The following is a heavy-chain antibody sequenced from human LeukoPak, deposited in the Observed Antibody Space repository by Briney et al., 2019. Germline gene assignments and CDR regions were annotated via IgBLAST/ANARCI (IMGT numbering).Heavy chain of an antibody. Sequence: PGGSLRLSCVASTFSFSRYPMGWVRQAPGKGLEWVSYISSSGSTIYYADSVKGRFTISRDNAKNSLYLQMNSLRAEDTAVYYCARSWGGELLPRGSRTHFDYWGQGTLVTVSS. D-gene: IGHD3-16*01. CDR2: ISSSGSTI. J-gene: IGHJ4*02. CDR1: TFSFSRYP. CDR3: ARSWGGELLPRGSRTHFDY. V-gene: IGHV3-48*04.